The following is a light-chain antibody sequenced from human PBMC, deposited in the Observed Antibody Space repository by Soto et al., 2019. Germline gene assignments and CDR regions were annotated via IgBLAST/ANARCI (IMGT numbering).Light chain of an antibody. J-gene: IGLJ1*01. Sequence: QSVLTQPPSVSGAPGERVTISCTGSSSNIGAGYEVHWYQQLPGTSPKLLIYEDTDRPSGVPDRFSGSKSGTSASLALTGLLAQDEDDYYCQSYDNSLSGSYVFGTGTKVTVL. V-gene: IGLV1-40*01. CDR2: EDT. CDR1: SSNIGAGYE. CDR3: QSYDNSLSGSYV.